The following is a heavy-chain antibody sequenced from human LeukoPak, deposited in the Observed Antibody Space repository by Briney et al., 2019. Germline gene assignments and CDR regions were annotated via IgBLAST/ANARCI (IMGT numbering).Heavy chain of an antibody. J-gene: IGHJ4*02. CDR3: AREIWSGYSPFDY. Sequence: GGSLRLSCAASGFTFSDYYMSWIRQAPGKGLEWVSYISSSGSTIYYADSVKGRFTISRDNAKNSLYLQMNSLRAEDTAVYYCAREIWSGYSPFDYWGQGTLVTVSS. CDR1: GFTFSDYY. D-gene: IGHD3-3*01. CDR2: ISSSGSTI. V-gene: IGHV3-11*04.